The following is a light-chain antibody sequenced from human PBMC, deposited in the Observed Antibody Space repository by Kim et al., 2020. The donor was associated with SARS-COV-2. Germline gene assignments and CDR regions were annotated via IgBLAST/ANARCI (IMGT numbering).Light chain of an antibody. V-gene: IGKV3-15*01. CDR3: QQYNNWPRT. Sequence: EIVMTQSPATLSVSPGERATLSCRASQSVSSNLAWYQRKPGQAPRLLIYGASTRATAIPARFSGSGSGTEFTLTISSLQSEDFAVYYCQQYNNWPRTFGQGTKVDIK. J-gene: IGKJ1*01. CDR1: QSVSSN. CDR2: GAS.